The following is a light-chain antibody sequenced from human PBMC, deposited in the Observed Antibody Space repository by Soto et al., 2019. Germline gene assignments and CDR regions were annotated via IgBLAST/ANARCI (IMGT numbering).Light chain of an antibody. CDR1: SGYSNYK. CDR2: VGTGGIVG. J-gene: IGLJ2*01. V-gene: IGLV9-49*01. CDR3: GADHGRGSNFVV. Sequence: QLVLTQPPSASASLGASVTLTCTLSSGYSNYKVDWYQQRPGKGPRFVMRVGTGGIVGSKGDGIPDRFSVLGSGLNRYLTIKNIQEEDESDDHCGADHGRGSNFVVFGGGTKLTVL.